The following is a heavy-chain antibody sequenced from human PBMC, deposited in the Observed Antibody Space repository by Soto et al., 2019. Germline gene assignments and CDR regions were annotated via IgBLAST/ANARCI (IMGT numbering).Heavy chain of an antibody. CDR3: ARDRVDTAMVTDYYYYYGMDV. J-gene: IGHJ6*02. CDR1: GDRVSSNSAA. Sequence: SQTLSLPCAISGDRVSSNSAAWNWIRQSPSRGLEWLGRTYYRSKWYNDYAVSVKSRITINPDTSKNQFSLQLNSVTPEDTAVYYCARDRVDTAMVTDYYYYYGMDVWGQGTTVTVSS. D-gene: IGHD5-18*01. V-gene: IGHV6-1*01. CDR2: TYYRSKWYN.